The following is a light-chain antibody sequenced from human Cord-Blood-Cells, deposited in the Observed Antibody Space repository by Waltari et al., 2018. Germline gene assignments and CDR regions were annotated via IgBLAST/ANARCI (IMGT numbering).Light chain of an antibody. CDR1: SSDVGSYNL. V-gene: IGLV2-23*02. CDR3: CSYAGSSTYV. J-gene: IGLJ1*01. Sequence: QSVLTQPASVSGSPGQSITISCTGTSSDVGSYNLVSWYQQHPGKAPKRMIYEVSKRPSVVFHRFSGSKSGNTASLTISGLQAEDEADYYCCSYAGSSTYVFGTGTKVTVL. CDR2: EVS.